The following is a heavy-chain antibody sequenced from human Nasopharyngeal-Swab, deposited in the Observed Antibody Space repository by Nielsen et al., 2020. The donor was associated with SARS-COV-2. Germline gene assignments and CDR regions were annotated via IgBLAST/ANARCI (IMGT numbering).Heavy chain of an antibody. D-gene: IGHD2-2*01. Sequence: GGSLRLSCAASGFTFSSYGMHWVRQAPGKGLEWVAVISYDGSNKYYADSVKGRFTISRDNSKNTLYLQMNSLRAEDTAVYYCAVGYCSSTSCYDAFDIWGQGTMVTVSS. CDR2: ISYDGSNK. CDR1: GFTFSSYG. CDR3: AVGYCSSTSCYDAFDI. V-gene: IGHV3-30*03. J-gene: IGHJ3*02.